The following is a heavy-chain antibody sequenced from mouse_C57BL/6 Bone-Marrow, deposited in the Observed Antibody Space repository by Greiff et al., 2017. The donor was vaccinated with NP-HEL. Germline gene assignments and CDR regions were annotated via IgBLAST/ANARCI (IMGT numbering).Heavy chain of an antibody. V-gene: IGHV2-2*01. CDR1: GFSLTSYG. Sequence: QVQLQQSGPGLVQPSQSLSITCTVSGFSLTSYGVHWVRQSPGTGVEWLGVIWSGGSTDYNAAFISRLSISKDNSKCQVFFKMNSLQADDTAIYYCARPLYYDYDVGFAYWGQGTLVTVSA. J-gene: IGHJ3*01. CDR2: IWSGGST. CDR3: ARPLYYDYDVGFAY. D-gene: IGHD2-4*01.